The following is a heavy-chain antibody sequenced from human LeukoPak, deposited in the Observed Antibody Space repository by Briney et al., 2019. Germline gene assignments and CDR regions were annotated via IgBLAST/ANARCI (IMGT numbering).Heavy chain of an antibody. J-gene: IGHJ4*02. CDR1: GFTFSSYE. CDR3: AKTVQYLRSASDF. V-gene: IGHV3-48*03. D-gene: IGHD2-2*02. CDR2: ISSSGSTI. Sequence: GGSLRLSCAASGFTFSSYEMNWVRQAPGKGLEWVSYISSSGSTIYYADSVKGRFTISRDNAKNSLYLQMNSLRPEDTAVYYCAKTVQYLRSASDFWGQGTLVTVSS.